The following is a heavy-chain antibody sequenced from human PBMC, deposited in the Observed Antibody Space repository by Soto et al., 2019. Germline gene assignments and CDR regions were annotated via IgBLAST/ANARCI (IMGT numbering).Heavy chain of an antibody. D-gene: IGHD6-6*01. V-gene: IGHV3-30-3*01. J-gene: IGHJ1*01. CDR3: ARENSRIAPRLFQH. CDR1: GFIFSDYA. Sequence: GGSLRLCCVASGFIFSDYAMHWARQAPGKGLVWVALISPDGGNQYYSESAKGRFTISRDNSKNTLYLQMNDLRPDDTALYYCARENSRIAPRLFQHWGHGSLVTVSS. CDR2: ISPDGGNQ.